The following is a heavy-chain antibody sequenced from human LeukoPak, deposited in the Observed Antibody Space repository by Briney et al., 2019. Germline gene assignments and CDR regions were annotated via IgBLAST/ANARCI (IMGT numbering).Heavy chain of an antibody. Sequence: EASVKVSCKASGYTFTGYYMHWVRQAPGQGLEWMGWINPNSGGTNYAQKFQGRVTMTRDTSISTAYMELSRLRSDDTAVYYCARFPLGSGIAAAGDWFDPWGQGTLVTVSS. CDR1: GYTFTGYY. J-gene: IGHJ5*02. V-gene: IGHV1-2*02. CDR2: INPNSGGT. CDR3: ARFPLGSGIAAAGDWFDP. D-gene: IGHD6-13*01.